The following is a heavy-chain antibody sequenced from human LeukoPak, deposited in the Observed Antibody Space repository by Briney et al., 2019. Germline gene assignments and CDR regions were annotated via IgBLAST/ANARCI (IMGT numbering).Heavy chain of an antibody. Sequence: GESLKISCKGSGYSFTSYWIGWVRQMPGKGLEWMGIIYPGDSDTRYSPSFQGQVTISADKSISTAYLQWSSLKASDTAMYYCARASYSSGWYHDAFDIWGQGTMVTVSS. CDR2: IYPGDSDT. D-gene: IGHD6-19*01. J-gene: IGHJ3*02. CDR1: GYSFTSYW. V-gene: IGHV5-51*01. CDR3: ARASYSSGWYHDAFDI.